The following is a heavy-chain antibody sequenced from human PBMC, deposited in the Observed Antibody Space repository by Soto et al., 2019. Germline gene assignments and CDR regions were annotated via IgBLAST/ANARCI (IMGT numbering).Heavy chain of an antibody. V-gene: IGHV3-21*01. J-gene: IGHJ6*03. Sequence: PGGSLRLSCAASGFTFSSYSMNWVRQAPGKGLEWVSSISSSSSYIYYADSVKGRFTISRDNAKNSLYLQMDSLRAEDTAVYYCARYIHDYGDWSGTYMDVWGKGTTVTVSS. CDR2: ISSSSSYI. D-gene: IGHD4-17*01. CDR3: ARYIHDYGDWSGTYMDV. CDR1: GFTFSSYS.